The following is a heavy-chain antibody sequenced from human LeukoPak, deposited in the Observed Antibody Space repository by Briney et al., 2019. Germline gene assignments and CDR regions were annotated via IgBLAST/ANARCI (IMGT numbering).Heavy chain of an antibody. CDR3: AKDVVEEWLAYYFDY. CDR2: ISYDGSNK. J-gene: IGHJ4*02. CDR1: GFTFSSYG. D-gene: IGHD6-19*01. Sequence: GGSLRLSCAASGFTFSSYGMHWVRQAPGKGLEWVAVISYDGSNKYYADSVKGRFTISRDNSKNTLYLQMNSLRAEDTAVYYCAKDVVEEWLAYYFDYWGQGTLVTVSS. V-gene: IGHV3-30*18.